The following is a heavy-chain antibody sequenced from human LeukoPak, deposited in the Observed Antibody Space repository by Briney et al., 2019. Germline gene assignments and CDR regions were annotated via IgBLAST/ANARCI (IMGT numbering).Heavy chain of an antibody. CDR3: ARSNYDILTGYYIDPFYFDY. D-gene: IGHD3-9*01. Sequence: PGGSLRLSCAASGFTFSSYWMHWVRQAPGKGLVWVSRINSDGSSTSHADSVKGRFTISRDNAKNTLYLQMNSLRAEDTAVYYCARSNYDILTGYYIDPFYFDYWGQGTLVTVSS. V-gene: IGHV3-74*01. CDR2: INSDGSST. CDR1: GFTFSSYW. J-gene: IGHJ4*02.